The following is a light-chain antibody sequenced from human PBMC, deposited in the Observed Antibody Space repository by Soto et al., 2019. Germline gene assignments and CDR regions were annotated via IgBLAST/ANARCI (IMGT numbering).Light chain of an antibody. V-gene: IGKV3-11*01. CDR1: QDVSRY. Sequence: EIVVTQSPATLSLSPGERATLSCRASQDVSRYLAWYQQKPGQSPRLLIYDASNRATGIPARFSGSGSGTDFTLTISSLEPEDFAVYYCQQYGDSPLTFGGGTKVEIK. CDR3: QQYGDSPLT. J-gene: IGKJ4*01. CDR2: DAS.